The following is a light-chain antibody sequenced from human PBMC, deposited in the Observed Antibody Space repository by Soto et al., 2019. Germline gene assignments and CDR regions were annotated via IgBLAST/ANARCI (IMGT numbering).Light chain of an antibody. V-gene: IGKV3-20*01. J-gene: IGKJ1*01. CDR3: QQYGSSPRT. Sequence: EIVMTQSPATLSVSPGERATLSCRAGQSVSSNLAWYQQKPGQAPRPLIYGASSRATGIPDRFSGSGSGTDFTLTISRLEPEDFAVYYCQQYGSSPRTFGQGTKVDI. CDR2: GAS. CDR1: QSVSSN.